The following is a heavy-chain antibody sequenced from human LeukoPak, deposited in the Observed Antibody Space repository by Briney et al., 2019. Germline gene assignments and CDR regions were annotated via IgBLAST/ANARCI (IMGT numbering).Heavy chain of an antibody. CDR1: GYNFATYW. CDR3: AGLKIVPTAVAH. V-gene: IGHV5-51*01. CDR2: IYPGDFDT. D-gene: IGHD2-2*01. J-gene: IGHJ4*02. Sequence: KPGESLKISCKGSGYNFATYWIGWARQMPGKGLEWMGIIYPGDFDTRYNPSFQGQVTFSVDRSLSTAYLHWSSLKTSDTAIYYCAGLKIVPTAVAHWGQGTLVSVSP.